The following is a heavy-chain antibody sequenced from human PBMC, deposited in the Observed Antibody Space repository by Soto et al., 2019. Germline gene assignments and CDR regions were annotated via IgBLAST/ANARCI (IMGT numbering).Heavy chain of an antibody. V-gene: IGHV1-18*01. Sequence: QVQLLQSGGEVKRPGASVKVSCKTSGYTCSNYGITWVRQAPGQPLEWLGWISLYSDGTNYAQKFQGRVSMTTDTSTTTAYMELRSLRSDDTAVYYCARVVPGAEAWFGPWGQGTLVTVSS. CDR3: ARVVPGAEAWFGP. D-gene: IGHD2-2*01. CDR2: ISLYSDGT. J-gene: IGHJ5*02. CDR1: GYTCSNYG.